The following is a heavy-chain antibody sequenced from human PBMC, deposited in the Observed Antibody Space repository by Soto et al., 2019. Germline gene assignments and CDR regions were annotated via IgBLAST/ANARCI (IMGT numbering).Heavy chain of an antibody. J-gene: IGHJ6*02. CDR3: ASRVSSFFYYYYGMDV. CDR1: GGTFISYA. CDR2: IIPIFGTA. D-gene: IGHD2-15*01. V-gene: IGHV1-69*06. Sequence: SVKVPCKASGGTFISYAISWVRQAPGQGLERMGGIIPIFGTANYAQKFQGRVTITADKSTSTAYMELSSLRSEDTAVYYCASRVSSFFYYYYGMDVWGQGTTVTVSS.